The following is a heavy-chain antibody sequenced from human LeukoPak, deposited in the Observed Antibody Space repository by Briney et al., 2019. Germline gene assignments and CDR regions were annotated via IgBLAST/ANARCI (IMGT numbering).Heavy chain of an antibody. V-gene: IGHV4-39*01. J-gene: IGHJ6*03. CDR2: IYYSGST. D-gene: IGHD6-19*01. Sequence: SETLSLTCTVSGGSLSSSSYYWGWIRQPPGKGLEWIGSIYYSGSTYYNPSLKSRVTISVDTSKNQFSLKLSSVTAAGTAVYYCAGGGTVAGPTFWHLDYMDVWGKGTTATVSS. CDR1: GGSLSSSSYY. CDR3: AGGGTVAGPTFWHLDYMDV.